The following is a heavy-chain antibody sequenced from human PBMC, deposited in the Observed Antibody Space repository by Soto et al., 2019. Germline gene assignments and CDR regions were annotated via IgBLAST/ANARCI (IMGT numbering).Heavy chain of an antibody. CDR1: GLTVSQNY. D-gene: IGHD3-10*01. CDR2: IYKNDTR. V-gene: IGHV3-53*01. Sequence: PGGSLRLSXVASGLTVSQNYMAWVRQGPGMGLEWVSVIYKNDTRYYADSVKGRFTISRDTSKNTLSLQMDSLRAEDTAVYYCVRPRPSGENYGMDVWGQGTTVTVSS. CDR3: VRPRPSGENYGMDV. J-gene: IGHJ6*02.